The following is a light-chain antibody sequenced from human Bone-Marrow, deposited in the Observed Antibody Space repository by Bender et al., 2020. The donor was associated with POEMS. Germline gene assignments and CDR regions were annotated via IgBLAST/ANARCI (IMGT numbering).Light chain of an antibody. Sequence: SYELTQPPSVSVSPGQTAKITCSGDELSKQYASWYQQKPGQAPLLLIYKDSERPAGIPERFSGSSSGNTASLIITGAQAEDEADYYCNSRDTSANHVFGGGTKLTVL. V-gene: IGLV3-25*02. CDR2: KDS. CDR3: NSRDTSANHV. CDR1: ELSKQY. J-gene: IGLJ2*01.